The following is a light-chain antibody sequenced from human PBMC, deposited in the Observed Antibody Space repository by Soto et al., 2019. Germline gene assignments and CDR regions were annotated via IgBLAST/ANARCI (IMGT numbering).Light chain of an antibody. V-gene: IGLV2-8*01. CDR1: SSDVGGYNY. CDR3: CSSAGTYSFV. Sequence: QSVLAQPPSASGSPGQSVTISCTGTSSDVGGYNYVSWYQQHPGKAPKLIISEVSKRPSGVPDRFSGSKSGNTASLTVSGLQAEDEADYYCCSSAGTYSFVFGTGTKVTVL. CDR2: EVS. J-gene: IGLJ1*01.